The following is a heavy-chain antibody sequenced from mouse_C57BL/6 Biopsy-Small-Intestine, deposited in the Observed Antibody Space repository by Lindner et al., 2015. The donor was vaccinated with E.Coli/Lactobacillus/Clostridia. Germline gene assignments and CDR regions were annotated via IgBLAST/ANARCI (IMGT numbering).Heavy chain of an antibody. CDR3: AREYYYGSSYGGYFDV. CDR1: GYSFTGYF. Sequence: VQLQESGPELVKPGDSVKISCKASGYSFTGYFMNWVMQSHGKSLEWIGRINPYNGDTFYNQKFKGKATLTVDTSSRTAYMQLSSLTSEDSAVYFCAREYYYGSSYGGYFDVWGTGTTVTVSS. CDR2: INPYNGDT. D-gene: IGHD1-1*01. V-gene: IGHV1-20*01. J-gene: IGHJ1*03.